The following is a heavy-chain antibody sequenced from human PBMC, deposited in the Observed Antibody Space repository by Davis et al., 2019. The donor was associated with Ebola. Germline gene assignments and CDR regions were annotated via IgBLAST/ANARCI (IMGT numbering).Heavy chain of an antibody. J-gene: IGHJ6*04. Sequence: ASVKVSCKASGYTFTSYAMHWVRQAPGQRLEWMGWINAGNGNTKYSQKFQGRVTITADESTSTAYMELRSLRSEDTAVYYCAREVQLSSHGMDVWGKGTTVTVSS. CDR1: GYTFTSYA. CDR2: INAGNGNT. CDR3: AREVQLSSHGMDV. D-gene: IGHD2-2*01. V-gene: IGHV1-3*01.